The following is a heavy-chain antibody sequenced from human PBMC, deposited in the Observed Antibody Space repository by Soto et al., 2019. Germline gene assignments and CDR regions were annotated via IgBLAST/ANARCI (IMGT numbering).Heavy chain of an antibody. CDR1: GFSLSTSGMC. Sequence: SGPTLVNPTQTLTLTCTFSGFSLSTSGMCVSWIRQPPGKALEWLALIDRDDDKYYSTSLKTRLTISKDTSKNQVVLTMTNMDPVDTATYYCARIRIAARRGGYYYYGMDVWGQGTTVTVSS. J-gene: IGHJ6*02. CDR2: IDRDDDK. V-gene: IGHV2-70*01. D-gene: IGHD6-6*01. CDR3: ARIRIAARRGGYYYYGMDV.